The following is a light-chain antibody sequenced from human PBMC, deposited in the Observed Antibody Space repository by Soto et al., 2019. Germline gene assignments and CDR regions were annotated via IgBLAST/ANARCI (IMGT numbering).Light chain of an antibody. CDR2: EVS. CDR1: SSDVGSYDF. V-gene: IGLV2-23*02. Sequence: QSALTQPASVSGSPGQSITISCTRTSSDVGSYDFVSWYQQHPGKAPKLMIYEVSKRPSGLSNRFSGYKSGNSASLTIFELQAEDEADYYCCSYAGSSTYYVFGTGTKVTVL. J-gene: IGLJ1*01. CDR3: CSYAGSSTYYV.